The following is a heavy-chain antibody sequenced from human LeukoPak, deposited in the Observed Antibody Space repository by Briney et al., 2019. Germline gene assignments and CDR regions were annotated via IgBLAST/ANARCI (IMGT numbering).Heavy chain of an antibody. Sequence: PGGSLRLSCTASGFTFSSCSMNWVRQAPGKGLEWVSSISSRSSYIYYADSVKGRFTISRDNAKNSLYLQMSSLRAEDTAVYYCARRHGMDVWGKGTTVTVSS. CDR2: ISSRSSYI. CDR1: GFTFSSCS. J-gene: IGHJ6*04. V-gene: IGHV3-21*01. CDR3: ARRHGMDV.